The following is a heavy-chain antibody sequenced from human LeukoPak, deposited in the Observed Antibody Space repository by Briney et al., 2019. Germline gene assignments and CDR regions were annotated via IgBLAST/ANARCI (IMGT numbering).Heavy chain of an antibody. J-gene: IGHJ3*01. V-gene: IGHV4-4*07. CDR3: ARGPGLATSEAFDL. CDR2: FHPIDR. CDR1: GDSITSYY. Sequence: PSETLSLTCIVSGDSITSYYWSWIRQPAGKGLEWIGHFHPIDRGYSPSLKSRVTMSLDTSKNYFSLRLSSVTAADTAVYYCARGPGLATSEAFDLWGQGTMVTVSS.